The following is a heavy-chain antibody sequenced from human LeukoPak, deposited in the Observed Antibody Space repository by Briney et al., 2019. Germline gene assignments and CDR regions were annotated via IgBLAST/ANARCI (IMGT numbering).Heavy chain of an antibody. J-gene: IGHJ4*02. V-gene: IGHV1-8*01. CDR2: MNPNSGNT. CDR1: GYTFTSYD. D-gene: IGHD4-23*01. CDR3: ARGRLRRPSDRTVVTLYYFDY. Sequence: ASVKVSCKASGYTFTSYDINWVRQATGQGLEWMGWMNPNSGNTGYAQKFQGRVTMTRNTSISTAYMELSSLRSEDTAVYYCARGRLRRPSDRTVVTLYYFDYWGQGTLVTVSS.